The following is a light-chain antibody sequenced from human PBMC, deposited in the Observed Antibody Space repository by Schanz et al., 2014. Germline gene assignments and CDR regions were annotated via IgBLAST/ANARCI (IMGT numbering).Light chain of an antibody. CDR1: NSDVGGYDY. CDR3: SSYAGSNNVYV. Sequence: SALTQPPSASGSPGQSVTISCTGTNSDVGGYDYVSWYQQHPGKAPKLLIYNVNERPSGVPDRFSGSKSGNTASLTVSGLQAEDEADYYCSSYAGSNNVYVFGNG. V-gene: IGLV2-8*01. J-gene: IGLJ1*01. CDR2: NVN.